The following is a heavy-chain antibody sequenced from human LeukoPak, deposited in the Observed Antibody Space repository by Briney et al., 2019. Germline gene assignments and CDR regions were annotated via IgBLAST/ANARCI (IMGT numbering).Heavy chain of an antibody. CDR1: GFTFEDFA. CDR3: AKGFRSYYYDSSSYLDH. CDR2: ISWNSNSI. D-gene: IGHD3-22*01. V-gene: IGHV3-9*03. Sequence: GGSLRLSCAASGFTFEDFAMHWVRQAPGKGLEWVSGISWNSNSIGYADSVKDRFTLSRDNAKNALHLEMNSLRDEDMAVYYCAKGFRSYYYDSSSYLDHWGQGTLVTVSS. J-gene: IGHJ4*02.